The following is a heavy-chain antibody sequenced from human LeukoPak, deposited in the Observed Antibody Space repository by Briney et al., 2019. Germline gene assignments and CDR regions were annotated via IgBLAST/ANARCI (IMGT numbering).Heavy chain of an antibody. V-gene: IGHV4-61*02. J-gene: IGHJ3*02. CDR2: IYTSGST. Sequence: PSQTLSLTCTVSGGSISSGSYYWSWIRQPAGKGLEWIGRIYTSGSTNYNPSLKSRVTISVDTSKNQFSLKLSSVTAADTAVYYCARANYGSDAFDIWGQGTMVTVSS. CDR3: ARANYGSDAFDI. D-gene: IGHD3-10*01. CDR1: GGSISSGSYY.